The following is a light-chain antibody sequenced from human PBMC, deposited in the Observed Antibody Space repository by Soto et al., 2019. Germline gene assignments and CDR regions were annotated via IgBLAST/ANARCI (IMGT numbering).Light chain of an antibody. CDR3: QQYKDWPPT. J-gene: IGKJ1*01. V-gene: IGKV3-20*01. CDR1: QSVSSSF. Sequence: EIVLTQSPGTLSLSPGERATLSCRASQSVSSSFLAWYQQKPGQAPRLLIYGASSRATGIPDRFSGSGSGTEFTLSISGLQSADFAVYYCQQYKDWPPTFGQGTKVDIK. CDR2: GAS.